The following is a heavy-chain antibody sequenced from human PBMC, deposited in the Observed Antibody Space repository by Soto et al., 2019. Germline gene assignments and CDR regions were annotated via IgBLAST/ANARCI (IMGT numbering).Heavy chain of an antibody. CDR1: GGSVSSGDYY. V-gene: IGHV4-30-4*08. Sequence: QVQLQESGPGLVKPSQTLSLTCTVSGGSVSSGDYYWSWIRQPPGKGLEWIGYIYSSGSAYYNPALKSRLTISLDKSKNRCSLKLSFVTAADTAVYYCARGPCLHDYGDYYFDYWGQGALVTVSS. D-gene: IGHD4-17*01. CDR2: IYSSGSA. CDR3: ARGPCLHDYGDYYFDY. J-gene: IGHJ4*02.